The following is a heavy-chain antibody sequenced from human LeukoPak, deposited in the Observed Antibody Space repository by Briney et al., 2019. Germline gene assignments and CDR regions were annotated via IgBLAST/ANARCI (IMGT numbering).Heavy chain of an antibody. CDR2: ISGSGGST. D-gene: IGHD6-19*01. CDR1: GFTFSSYA. V-gene: IGHV3-23*01. CDR3: TKDLTALYSSGWSPFDY. Sequence: PGGSLRLSCAASGFTFSSYAMSWVRHAPGKGLQWVSAISGSGGSTFYADSVKGRVTISSANAKNTLYLQMNSLRAEDTAVYYCTKDLTALYSSGWSPFDYWGQGTLVTVSS. J-gene: IGHJ4*02.